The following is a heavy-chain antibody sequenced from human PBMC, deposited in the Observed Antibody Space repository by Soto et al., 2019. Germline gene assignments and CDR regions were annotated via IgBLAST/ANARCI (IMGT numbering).Heavy chain of an antibody. D-gene: IGHD1-7*01. J-gene: IGHJ6*02. CDR3: ARDLTGTTLANYNYAMDV. CDR2: ITGRSSHI. Sequence: GGSLRLSCAASGFPFSSSTMSRVRQARGLVLVWVSSITGRSSHIHDADSVKGRFTIYRDNAKNSLYLQMNRLRAEDTAVYFCARDLTGTTLANYNYAMDVWGQGT. CDR1: GFPFSSST. V-gene: IGHV3-21*01.